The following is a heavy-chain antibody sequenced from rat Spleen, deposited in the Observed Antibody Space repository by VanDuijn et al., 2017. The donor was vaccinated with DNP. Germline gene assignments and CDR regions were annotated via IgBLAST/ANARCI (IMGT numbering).Heavy chain of an antibody. J-gene: IGHJ2*01. CDR2: ISYNGGST. CDR1: GFTFSDYY. Sequence: EVQLVESGGGLVQPGRSLKLSCAASGFTFSDYYMAWVRQAPTKGLEWVAYISYNGGSTYYPNSVRGRFTVSRDNAKSTLYLQMDSLRSEDTATYYCARPDYWGQGVMVTVSS. CDR3: ARPDY. V-gene: IGHV5-20*01.